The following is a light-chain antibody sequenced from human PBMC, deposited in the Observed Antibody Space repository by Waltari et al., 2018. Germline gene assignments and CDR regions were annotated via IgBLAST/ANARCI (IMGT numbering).Light chain of an antibody. Sequence: IVITQPPATLSVSPGETATPSCRASQSITSILAWYQQKPGQAPTLLIYGTSTRATGIPDRFSGSGSGAEFTLTISSLQSEDFAVYYCQQYNNWPPTFGQGTKLEIK. CDR3: QQYNNWPPT. CDR1: QSITSI. CDR2: GTS. V-gene: IGKV3-15*01. J-gene: IGKJ2*01.